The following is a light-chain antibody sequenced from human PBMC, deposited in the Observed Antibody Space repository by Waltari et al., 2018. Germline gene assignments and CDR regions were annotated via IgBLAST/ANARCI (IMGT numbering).Light chain of an antibody. V-gene: IGLV2-23*01. CDR2: ADS. Sequence: QSALTQPASVSGSPGQSITISCTGTSSDVGTYNLVSWYQQHPGKAPKRQIYADSNRPSGSSNRFSGSKAGNTASLTISGLQAEDEAAYYCCSYAGSSTVKFGEGTYLTVL. CDR1: SSDVGTYNL. CDR3: CSYAGSSTVK. J-gene: IGLJ2*01.